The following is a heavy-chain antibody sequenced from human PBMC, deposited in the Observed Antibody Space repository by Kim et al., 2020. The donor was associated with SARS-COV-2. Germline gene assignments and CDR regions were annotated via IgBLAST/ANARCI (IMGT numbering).Heavy chain of an antibody. D-gene: IGHD3-3*01. J-gene: IGHJ4*02. V-gene: IGHV4-30-4*01. Sequence: SETLSLTCTVSGGSISSGDYYWSWIRQPPGKGLEWIGYIYYSGSTYYNPSLKSRVTISVDTSKNQFSLKLSSVTAADTAVYYCARGGFWSGYFTDWGQGTLVTVSS. CDR1: GGSISSGDYY. CDR3: ARGGFWSGYFTD. CDR2: IYYSGST.